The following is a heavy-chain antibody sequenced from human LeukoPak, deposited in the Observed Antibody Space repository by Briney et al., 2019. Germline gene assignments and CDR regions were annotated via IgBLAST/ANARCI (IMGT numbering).Heavy chain of an antibody. CDR1: GFTFSSYS. CDR2: ISSSSSYI. J-gene: IGHJ4*02. CDR3: ARDRGVVTVEN. Sequence: PGGSLRLSCAASGFTFSSYSMNWVRRAPGKGLEWVSSISSSSSYIYYADSVKGRFTISRDNAKNSLYPQMNSLRAEDTAVYYCARDRGVVTVENWGQGTLVTVSS. V-gene: IGHV3-21*01. D-gene: IGHD2-21*02.